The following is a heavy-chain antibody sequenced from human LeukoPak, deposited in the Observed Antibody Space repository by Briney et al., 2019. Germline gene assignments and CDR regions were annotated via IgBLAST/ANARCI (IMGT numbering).Heavy chain of an antibody. D-gene: IGHD6-19*01. CDR2: INPSGGST. CDR1: GYTFTSYY. CDR3: ARELGIAVAGTHFDY. V-gene: IGHV1-46*01. Sequence: ASVKVSCKASGYTFTSYYMHWVRQAPGQGLEWMGIINPSGGSTSYAQKFQGRVTMTRDTSTSTVYMELSSLRSEETAVYYCARELGIAVAGTHFDYWGQGTLVTVSS. J-gene: IGHJ4*02.